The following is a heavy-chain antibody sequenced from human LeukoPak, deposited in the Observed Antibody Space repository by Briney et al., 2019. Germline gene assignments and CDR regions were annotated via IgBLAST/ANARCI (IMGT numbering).Heavy chain of an antibody. CDR2: IYYSGST. V-gene: IGHV4-59*01. CDR1: GGSISTYY. D-gene: IGHD2-2*01. CDR3: ARQGYCSSTSCYATPDFDY. J-gene: IGHJ4*02. Sequence: SETLSLTCSVSGGSISTYYWSWIRQPPEKGLEWIGYIYYSGSTNYNPSLKSRVTISLDTSKNQFSLKLSSVTAADTAVYYCARQGYCSSTSCYATPDFDYWGRGTLVTVSS.